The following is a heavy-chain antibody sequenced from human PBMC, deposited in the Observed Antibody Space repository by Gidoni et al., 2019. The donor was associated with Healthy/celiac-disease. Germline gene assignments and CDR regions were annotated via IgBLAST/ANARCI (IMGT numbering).Heavy chain of an antibody. CDR1: GFTFSSYG. CDR3: ARDAYYGSGSYYSATHFDY. CDR2: IWYDGSNK. Sequence: QVQLVESGGGVVQPGRSLRLSCAASGFTFSSYGMHWVRQAPGKGLEWVAVIWYDGSNKYYADSVKGRFTISRDNSKNTLYLQMNSLRAEDTAVYYCARDAYYGSGSYYSATHFDYWGQGTLVTVSS. D-gene: IGHD3-10*01. V-gene: IGHV3-33*01. J-gene: IGHJ4*02.